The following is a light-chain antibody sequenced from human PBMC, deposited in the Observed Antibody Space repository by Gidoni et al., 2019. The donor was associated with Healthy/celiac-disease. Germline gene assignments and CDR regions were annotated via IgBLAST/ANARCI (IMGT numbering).Light chain of an antibody. CDR1: QSVSSY. J-gene: IGKJ1*01. V-gene: IGKV3-11*01. CDR3: QQRSNWPPT. CDR2: DAS. Sequence: EMVLTQSPATLSLSPGERATLSCRASQSVSSYLAWYQQKPGQAPRLLIYDASTRATGIPARFSGSGSGTDFTLTISSLEPEDFAVYYCQQRSNWPPTFGQGTQVEIK.